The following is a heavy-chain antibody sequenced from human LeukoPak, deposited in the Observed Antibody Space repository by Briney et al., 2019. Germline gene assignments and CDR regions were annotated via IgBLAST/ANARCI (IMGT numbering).Heavy chain of an antibody. J-gene: IGHJ6*02. CDR1: GYTFTSYA. CDR3: ARTLVGATSYYYGMDV. CDR2: INTNTGNP. Sequence: ASVKVSCKASGYTFTSYAMNWVRQAPGQGLEWMGWINTNTGNPTYAQGFTGRFVFSLDTSVSTAYLQISSLKAEDTAVYYCARTLVGATSYYYGMDVWGQGTTVTVSS. D-gene: IGHD1-26*01. V-gene: IGHV7-4-1*02.